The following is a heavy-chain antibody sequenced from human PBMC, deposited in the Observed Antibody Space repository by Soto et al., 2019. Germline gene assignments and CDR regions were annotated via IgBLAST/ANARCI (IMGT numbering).Heavy chain of an antibody. Sequence: QVQLVQSGAEVKKPGASVKVSCKASGYTFTTYAMNWVRQAPGQRLEWMGWINADNGKTKYSQKFQGRVTITRDTSARTTYMELSSLRSEYTAVYYCARDEDYWGQGTLVTVSS. CDR1: GYTFTTYA. CDR3: ARDEDY. CDR2: INADNGKT. V-gene: IGHV1-3*01. J-gene: IGHJ4*02.